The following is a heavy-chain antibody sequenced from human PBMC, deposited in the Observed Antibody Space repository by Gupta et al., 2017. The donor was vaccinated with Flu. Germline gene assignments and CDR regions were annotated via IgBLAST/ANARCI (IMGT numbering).Heavy chain of an antibody. CDR3: AKVLLCNTATCSNPFDY. D-gene: IGHD2-21*02. CDR1: GFTFSSHA. J-gene: IGHJ4*02. V-gene: IGHV3-23*01. Sequence: EVQLLESGGGLVQPGGSLRLSCAASGFTFSSHAMSWVRQAPGKGLVWVSTISGSGDSTLYADSVKGRFTISRDNSKNTLYLQMNSLGAQDTAVYYCAKVLLCNTATCSNPFDYWGQGTQVTVYS. CDR2: ISGSGDST.